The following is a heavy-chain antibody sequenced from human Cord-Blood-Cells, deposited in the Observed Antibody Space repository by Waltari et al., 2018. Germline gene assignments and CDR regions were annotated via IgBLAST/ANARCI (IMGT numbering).Heavy chain of an antibody. CDR3: ARSSSSDAFDI. J-gene: IGHJ3*02. Sequence: QVQLQQWGAGLLKPSETLSLTCAVYGGSFSGSYSGWMRQPPGKGREWIGEMNQSVNTNYNPSLKSRVTISVDTSKNQFSLKLSSVTAADTAVYYCARSSSSDAFDIWGQGTMVTVSS. V-gene: IGHV4-34*01. D-gene: IGHD6-13*01. CDR2: MNQSVNT. CDR1: GGSFSGSY.